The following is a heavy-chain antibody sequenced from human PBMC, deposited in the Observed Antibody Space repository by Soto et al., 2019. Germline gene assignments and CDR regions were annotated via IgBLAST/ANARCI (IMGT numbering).Heavy chain of an antibody. D-gene: IGHD2-2*01. Sequence: GGSLRLSCAASGFTFSSYWMHWVRQAPGKGLVWVSRINSDGSSTSYADSVKGRFTISRDNAKNTLYLQMNSLRAEDTAVYYCARAPLAVVPAASPPLGLYYYYMDVWGKGTTVTVSS. CDR1: GFTFSSYW. CDR3: ARAPLAVVPAASPPLGLYYYYMDV. CDR2: INSDGSST. V-gene: IGHV3-74*01. J-gene: IGHJ6*03.